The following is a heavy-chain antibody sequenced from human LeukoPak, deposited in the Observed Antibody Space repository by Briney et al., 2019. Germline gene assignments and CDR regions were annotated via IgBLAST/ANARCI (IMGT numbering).Heavy chain of an antibody. CDR2: IYHSGST. J-gene: IGHJ4*02. D-gene: IGHD6-13*01. CDR1: GGSISSGGYY. CDR3: ARLKRGAAGTLDY. Sequence: SQTLSLTCTVSGGSISSGGYYWSWIRQPPGKGLEWIGYIYHSGSTYYNPSLKSRVTISVDTSKNQFSLTLSSVTAADTAMYYCARLKRGAAGTLDYWGQGTLVTVSS. V-gene: IGHV4-30-2*01.